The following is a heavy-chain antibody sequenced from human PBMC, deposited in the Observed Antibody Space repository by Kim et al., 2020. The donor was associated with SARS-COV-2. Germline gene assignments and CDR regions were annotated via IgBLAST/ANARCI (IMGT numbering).Heavy chain of an antibody. CDR2: IIPIFGTA. V-gene: IGHV1-69*13. CDR1: GGTLSSYA. CDR3: ARLVEQQLVYDY. Sequence: SVKVSCKASGGTLSSYAISWVRQAPGQGLEWMGGIIPIFGTANYAQKFQGRVTITADESTSTAYMELSSLRSEDTAVYYCARLVEQQLVYDYWGQGTLVTVSS. D-gene: IGHD6-13*01. J-gene: IGHJ4*02.